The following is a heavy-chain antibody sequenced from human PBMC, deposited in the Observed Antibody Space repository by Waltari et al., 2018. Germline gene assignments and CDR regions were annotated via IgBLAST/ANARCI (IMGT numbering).Heavy chain of an antibody. J-gene: IGHJ2*01. CDR2: MTADGRSR. Sequence: EVQLLESGGDLVQPGGSLRLSCAASGFSFSPYPMAWVRQAPGKGREWVSTMTADGRSRNYADSVKGRFTISRDNSQNTLDLQMNTLRAEDTAVYFCAKADFGDPFWYFDLWGRGTLVTV. V-gene: IGHV3-23*01. CDR1: GFSFSPYP. CDR3: AKADFGDPFWYFDL. D-gene: IGHD4-17*01.